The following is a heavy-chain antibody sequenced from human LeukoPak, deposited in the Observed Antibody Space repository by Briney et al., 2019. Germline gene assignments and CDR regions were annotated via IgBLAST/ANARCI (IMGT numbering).Heavy chain of an antibody. Sequence: GGSLRLSCAASGLTFSIYGMSWVRQAPGKGLEWVSGISGSGGATYYADSVKGRFTISRDDPHNTLYLQMNSLRAEDTAVYFCARGGVDYYGSGTYYLMYYFDYWGQGALVTVSS. CDR1: GLTFSIYG. CDR2: ISGSGGAT. J-gene: IGHJ4*02. V-gene: IGHV3-23*01. D-gene: IGHD3-10*01. CDR3: ARGGVDYYGSGTYYLMYYFDY.